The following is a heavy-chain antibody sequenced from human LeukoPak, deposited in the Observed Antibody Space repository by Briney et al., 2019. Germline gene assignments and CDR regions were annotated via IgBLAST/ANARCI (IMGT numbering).Heavy chain of an antibody. CDR1: GGSISNYY. D-gene: IGHD3-22*01. V-gene: IGHV4-59*08. CDR2: IYYTGST. CDR3: ARHVAHDMDYFDY. Sequence: SETLSLTCTVSGGSISNYYWTWTRQPPGKGLEWIGYIYYTGSTNYNPSLKSRVTISVDTSKNQFSLKLSSVTAADTAVYHCARHVAHDMDYFDYWGQGTLVTVSS. J-gene: IGHJ4*02.